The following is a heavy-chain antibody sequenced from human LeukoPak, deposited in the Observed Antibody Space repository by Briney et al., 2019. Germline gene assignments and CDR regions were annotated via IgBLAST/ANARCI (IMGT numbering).Heavy chain of an antibody. CDR3: AKDFASWSGYPGPFDY. J-gene: IGHJ4*02. Sequence: PGGSLRLSRAASGFTFDDYTMHWVRQAPGKGLEWVSLISWDGGSTYYADSVKGRFTISRDNSKNSLYLQMNSLRTEDTALYYCAKDFASWSGYPGPFDYWGQGTLVTVSS. D-gene: IGHD3-3*01. V-gene: IGHV3-43*01. CDR2: ISWDGGST. CDR1: GFTFDDYT.